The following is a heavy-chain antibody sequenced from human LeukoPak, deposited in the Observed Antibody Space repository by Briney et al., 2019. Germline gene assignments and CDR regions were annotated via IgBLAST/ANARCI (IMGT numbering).Heavy chain of an antibody. Sequence: ASVKVSCKASGYTFTSYYMHWVRQAPGQGLEWMGVINPSGGSTSYAQKFQGRVTMTRDTSTSTVYMELSSLRSEDTAVYYCARDDRMDIAAAGYFDYWGQGTLVTVSS. CDR1: GYTFTSYY. J-gene: IGHJ4*02. CDR3: ARDDRMDIAAAGYFDY. D-gene: IGHD6-13*01. CDR2: INPSGGST. V-gene: IGHV1-46*01.